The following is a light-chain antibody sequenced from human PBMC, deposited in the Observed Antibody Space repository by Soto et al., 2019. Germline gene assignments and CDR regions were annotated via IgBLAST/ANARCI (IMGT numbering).Light chain of an antibody. CDR3: QQNDASPFT. J-gene: IGKJ3*01. V-gene: IGKV3-20*01. Sequence: EIVLTQSPGTLSLSPGERATLSCRANQSISHYLAWYQKKPGQSTRRLIYSAASRAIGITDRFNGTGSETTFTLTISRLQPEDFALYFCQQNDASPFTFGPGTKVDI. CDR1: QSISHY. CDR2: SAA.